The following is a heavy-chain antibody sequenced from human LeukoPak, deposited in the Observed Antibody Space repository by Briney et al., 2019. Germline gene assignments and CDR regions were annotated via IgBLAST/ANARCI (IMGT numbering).Heavy chain of an antibody. V-gene: IGHV3-30-3*01. D-gene: IGHD6-13*01. CDR2: ISYDGSNK. CDR3: ARDSLSSSWYYYYYGMDV. Sequence: GGSLRLSCAASGFTVSSYYMTWVRQAPGKGLEWVAVISYDGSNKYYADSVKGRFTISRDNSKNTLYLQMNSLRAEDTAVYYCARDSLSSSWYYYYYGMDVWGQGTTVTVSS. J-gene: IGHJ6*02. CDR1: GFTVSSYY.